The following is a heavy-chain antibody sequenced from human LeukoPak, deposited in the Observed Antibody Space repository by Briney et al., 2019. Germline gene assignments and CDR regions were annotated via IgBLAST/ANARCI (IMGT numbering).Heavy chain of an antibody. CDR1: GGSISSGGYY. CDR2: IYYSGST. D-gene: IGHD3-9*01. Sequence: PSETLSLTCTVSGGSISSGGYYWSWIRQHPGKGLEWIGYIYYSGSTHYNPSLKRRVTISVDTSKNQFSLKLSSVTAADTAVYYCARTLVSQLTDYWGQGTLVTVSS. CDR3: ARTLVSQLTDY. V-gene: IGHV4-31*03. J-gene: IGHJ4*02.